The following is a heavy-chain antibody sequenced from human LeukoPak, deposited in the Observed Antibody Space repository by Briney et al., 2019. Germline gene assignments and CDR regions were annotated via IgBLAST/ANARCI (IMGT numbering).Heavy chain of an antibody. CDR2: IGAYNGNT. J-gene: IGHJ5*02. D-gene: IGHD3-9*01. CDR3: ARDAYYDILTGFDP. CDR1: GYTFTSYD. V-gene: IGHV1-18*01. Sequence: VASVKVSCKASGYTFTSYDINCVRQAPGQGLVWMGWIGAYNGNTNYAQKLQGRVTMTTDTSTSTAYMELRSLRSDDTAVYYCARDAYYDILTGFDPWGQGTLVTVSS.